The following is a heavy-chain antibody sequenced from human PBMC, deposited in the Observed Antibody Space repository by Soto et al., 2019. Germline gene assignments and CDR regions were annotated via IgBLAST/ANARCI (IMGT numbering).Heavy chain of an antibody. D-gene: IGHD2-8*01. CDR2: VSLTGDRT. CDR1: RFSFSSYE. Sequence: EVQLLESGEGLVQPGGSLRLSCVASRFSFSSYEMSWVRQAAGKGLEWVSRVSLTGDRTNYAGSVKGRFTVSRDNFKNTLYLEMDSLRPEDTAIYYCARGGGYCTPTSCAIDSWGRGTPVTVSS. CDR3: ARGGGYCTPTSCAIDS. J-gene: IGHJ4*02. V-gene: IGHV3-23*01.